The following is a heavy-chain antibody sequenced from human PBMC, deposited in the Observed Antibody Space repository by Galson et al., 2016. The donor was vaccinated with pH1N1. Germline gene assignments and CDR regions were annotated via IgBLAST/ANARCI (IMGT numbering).Heavy chain of an antibody. J-gene: IGHJ3*02. CDR1: GGPITGYY. CDR3: ARVDNWNNYSDAFDI. D-gene: IGHD1/OR15-1a*01. CDR2: TYTTGST. Sequence: SETLSLTCSVSGGPITGYYWAWIRQPTGKGLEYIGRTYTTGSTNYNPSLMSRVTMSLDTSKSQSSLKLSSVTAEDTAVYSCARVDNWNNYSDAFDIWGQGTMVTVSS. V-gene: IGHV4-4*07.